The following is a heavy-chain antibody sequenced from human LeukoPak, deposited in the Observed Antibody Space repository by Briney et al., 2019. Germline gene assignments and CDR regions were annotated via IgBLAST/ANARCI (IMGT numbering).Heavy chain of an antibody. J-gene: IGHJ4*02. Sequence: GGSLRLSCAAPGFTFSSYAMTWVRQAPGKGLERVSVISASGGTTYYADSVKGRFTISRDNSKNTLYLQMNGLRAEDTAIYYCAKDGAPQQLVIYWGRGTLVTVSS. CDR3: AKDGAPQQLVIY. D-gene: IGHD6-13*01. V-gene: IGHV3-23*01. CDR2: ISASGGTT. CDR1: GFTFSSYA.